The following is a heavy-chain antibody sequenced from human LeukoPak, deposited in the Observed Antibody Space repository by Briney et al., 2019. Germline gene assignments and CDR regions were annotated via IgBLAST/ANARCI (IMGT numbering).Heavy chain of an antibody. CDR1: GGSISSGGYY. J-gene: IGHJ6*03. Sequence: SETLSLTCTVSGGSISSGGYYWSWIRQHPGKGLEWIGYIYYSGSTYYNPSLKSRVTISVDTSKNQFSLKLSSVTAADTAVYYCARVLRYFDWLFPYYMGVWGKGTTATVSS. CDR2: IYYSGST. CDR3: ARVLRYFDWLFPYYMGV. V-gene: IGHV4-31*03. D-gene: IGHD3-9*01.